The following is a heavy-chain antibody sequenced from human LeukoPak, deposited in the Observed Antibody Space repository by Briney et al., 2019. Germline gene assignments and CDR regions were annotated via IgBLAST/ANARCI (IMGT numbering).Heavy chain of an antibody. Sequence: SETLSLTCAVFGGSFSNFYWTWIRQPPGKGLEWIGEINHSGSTNYNPSLKSRVTISVDTSKNQFSLKLSSVTAADTAVYYCARVTTWLQYYYYYGMDVWGQGTTVTVSS. CDR1: GGSFSNFY. CDR3: ARVTTWLQYYYYYGMDV. J-gene: IGHJ6*02. CDR2: INHSGST. V-gene: IGHV4-34*01. D-gene: IGHD5-24*01.